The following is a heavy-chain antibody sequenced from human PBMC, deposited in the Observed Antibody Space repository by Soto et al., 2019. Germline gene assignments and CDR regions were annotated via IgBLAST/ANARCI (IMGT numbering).Heavy chain of an antibody. J-gene: IGHJ6*03. CDR3: ARVSRGTGTSWGAFYYMDV. V-gene: IGHV4-34*02. CDR1: SGSFNTYY. Sequence: QVQLQQWGAGLLKPSETLSLTCAVYSGSFNTYYWSWVRQPPGKGLEWIAEINHFGRTNYNPSLKSLLTISVDTSKNQLSLSLSSVTAADTAVYYCARVSRGTGTSWGAFYYMDVWGTGTPVTVSS. D-gene: IGHD1-26*01. CDR2: INHFGRT.